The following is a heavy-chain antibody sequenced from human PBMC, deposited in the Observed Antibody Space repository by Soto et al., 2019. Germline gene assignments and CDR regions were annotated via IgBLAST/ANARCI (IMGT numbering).Heavy chain of an antibody. CDR3: ARVGYYDSSGSLDY. V-gene: IGHV1-69*13. Sequence: ASVKASCKASGGTFSSYAISWVRQAPGQGLEWMGGIIPIFGTANYAQKFQGRVTITADESTSTAYMELSSLRSEDTAVYYCARVGYYDSSGSLDYWGQGTLVTVSS. D-gene: IGHD3-22*01. J-gene: IGHJ4*02. CDR2: IIPIFGTA. CDR1: GGTFSSYA.